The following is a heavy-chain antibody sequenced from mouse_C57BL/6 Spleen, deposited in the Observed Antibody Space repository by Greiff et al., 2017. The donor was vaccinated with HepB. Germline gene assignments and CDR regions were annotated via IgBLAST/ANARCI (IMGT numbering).Heavy chain of an antibody. CDR3: ASLYGSAMDY. CDR1: GYTFTDYY. Sequence: EVQLQQSGPELVKPGASVKISCKASGYTFTDYYMNWVKQSHGKSLEWIGDINPNNGGTSYNQKFKGKATLTVDKSSSTAYMELRSLTSEDSAVYYCASLYGSAMDYWGQGTSVTVSS. V-gene: IGHV1-26*01. CDR2: INPNNGGT. J-gene: IGHJ4*01. D-gene: IGHD1-1*01.